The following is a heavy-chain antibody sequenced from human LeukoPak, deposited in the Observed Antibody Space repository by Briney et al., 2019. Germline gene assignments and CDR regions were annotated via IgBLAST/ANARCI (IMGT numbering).Heavy chain of an antibody. Sequence: ASVKVSCKASGYTFTSYGISWVRQAPGQGLEWMGWISAYNGNTNYAQKLQGRVTMTTDTSTSTAYMELRSLRSDDTAVYYCARLTLRYCSGGSCYPPLDWGQGTLVTVSS. CDR2: ISAYNGNT. D-gene: IGHD2-15*01. V-gene: IGHV1-18*01. CDR3: ARLTLRYCSGGSCYPPLD. J-gene: IGHJ4*02. CDR1: GYTFTSYG.